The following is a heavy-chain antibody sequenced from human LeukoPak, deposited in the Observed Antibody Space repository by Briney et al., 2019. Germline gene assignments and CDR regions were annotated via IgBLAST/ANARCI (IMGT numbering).Heavy chain of an antibody. CDR3: ARARRVGPIGGWFDP. CDR2: INPNSGGT. V-gene: IGHV1-2*06. D-gene: IGHD3-16*01. Sequence: GASVKVSCKASGGTFSSYAISRVRQAPGQGLEWMGRINPNSGGTNYAQKFQGRVTMTRDTSISTAYMELSRLRSDDTAVYYCARARRVGPIGGWFDPWGQGTLVTVSS. CDR1: GGTFSSYA. J-gene: IGHJ5*02.